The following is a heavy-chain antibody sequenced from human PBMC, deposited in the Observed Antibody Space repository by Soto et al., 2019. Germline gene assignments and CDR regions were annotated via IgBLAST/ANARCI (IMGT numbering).Heavy chain of an antibody. CDR1: GGSFSGYY. Sequence: QVQLQQWGAGLLKPSETLSLTCAVYGGSFSGYYWSWIRQPPGKGLEWIGEINHSGSTNYNPSHKSQVTITVDTSKNQFSLKLSSVTAADTAVYYCARGLLYDGYCSGGSCYSGFAIDYWGQGTLVTVSS. D-gene: IGHD2-15*01. J-gene: IGHJ4*02. CDR2: INHSGST. V-gene: IGHV4-34*01. CDR3: ARGLLYDGYCSGGSCYSGFAIDY.